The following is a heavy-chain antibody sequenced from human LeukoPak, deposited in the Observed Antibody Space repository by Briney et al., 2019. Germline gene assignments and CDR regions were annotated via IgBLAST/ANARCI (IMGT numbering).Heavy chain of an antibody. CDR1: GGSISSYY. V-gene: IGHV4-59*01. D-gene: IGHD1-26*01. Sequence: SETLSLTCTVSGGSISSYYWSWIRQPPGKGLEWIGYIYYSGSTNYNPSLKSRVTISVDTSKNQFSLKLSSVTAADTAVYYCAREEGVGATTGAFDIWGQGTMVTVSS. J-gene: IGHJ3*02. CDR3: AREEGVGATTGAFDI. CDR2: IYYSGST.